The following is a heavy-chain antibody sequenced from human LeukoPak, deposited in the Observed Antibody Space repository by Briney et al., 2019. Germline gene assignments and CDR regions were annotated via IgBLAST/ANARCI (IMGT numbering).Heavy chain of an antibody. J-gene: IGHJ4*02. CDR2: IFHGGTT. V-gene: IGHV4-4*02. D-gene: IGHD2-2*01. Sequence: SGTLSLTCTVSGASIGSSYWWSWVRQPPGKGLEWIGEIFHGGTTSYNPSLKSRLTMSVDKSRNHFSLRLNSVTATDTAVYYCASRGLHRTSWLFDNWGQGALVTVSS. CDR1: GASIGSSYW. CDR3: ASRGLHRTSWLFDN.